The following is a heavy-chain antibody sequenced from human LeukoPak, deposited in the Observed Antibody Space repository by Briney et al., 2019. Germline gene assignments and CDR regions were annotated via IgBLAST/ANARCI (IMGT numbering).Heavy chain of an antibody. CDR1: GFSFSTYA. D-gene: IGHD2-15*01. J-gene: IGHJ6*02. Sequence: GGSLRLSCAVSGFSFSTYAMSWVRQAPGEGLEWVSGITGSGTGTYYADSVKGRFTISRDNAKNSLHLQMNSLRAEDTALYYCAKGAHRILTYGMDVWGQGTTVTVSS. CDR2: ITGSGTGT. CDR3: AKGAHRILTYGMDV. V-gene: IGHV3-23*01.